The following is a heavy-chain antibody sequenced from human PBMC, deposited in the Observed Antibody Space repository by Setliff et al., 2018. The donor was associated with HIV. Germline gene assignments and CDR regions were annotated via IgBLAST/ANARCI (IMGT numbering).Heavy chain of an antibody. D-gene: IGHD3-22*01. CDR3: ARARITMTGGRLEPYAFDR. V-gene: IGHV4-4*07. Sequence: NPSETLSLTCTVSGGSFSTYYWSWIRQPAGEGLEYIGRVHSTGTTIYNPSLKSRVTMSVDTSENQLSLKLRSVTAADTAVYYCARARITMTGGRLEPYAFDRWGQGTKVTVSS. J-gene: IGHJ3*01. CDR2: VHSTGTT. CDR1: GGSFSTYY.